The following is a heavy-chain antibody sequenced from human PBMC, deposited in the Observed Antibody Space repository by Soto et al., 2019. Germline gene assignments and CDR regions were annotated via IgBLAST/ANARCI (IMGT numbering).Heavy chain of an antibody. Sequence: EVQLVESGGDLVQPGGSLRLSCAASGFTFSSYAMHCVRQAPGGGLECVSAINHNGGSTYYPNSVKGRFTISRDNSKNTLYLQMGSLRTEDRAVYYCARFVGSGDHYGLDVWGQGTTVTVSS. CDR3: ARFVGSGDHYGLDV. CDR1: GFTFSSYA. CDR2: INHNGGST. J-gene: IGHJ6*02. D-gene: IGHD3-10*01. V-gene: IGHV3-64*01.